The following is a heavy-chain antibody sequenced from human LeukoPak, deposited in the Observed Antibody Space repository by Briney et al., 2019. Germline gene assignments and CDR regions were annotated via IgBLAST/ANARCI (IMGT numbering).Heavy chain of an antibody. Sequence: PSETLSLTCTVSGGSVSSGRYYWIWIRQPPGKGLEWIVYIYYSGSTNYNPSLKSRVTISVDTSKNQFYLKPSSVTAADTAVYYCARDCSSTSCYTFGAFDIWGQGTMVTVSS. CDR1: GGSVSSGRYY. D-gene: IGHD2-2*02. CDR2: IYYSGST. J-gene: IGHJ3*02. V-gene: IGHV4-61*01. CDR3: ARDCSSTSCYTFGAFDI.